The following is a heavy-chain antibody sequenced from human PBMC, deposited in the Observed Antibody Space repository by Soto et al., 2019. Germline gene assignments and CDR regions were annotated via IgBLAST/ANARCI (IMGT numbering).Heavy chain of an antibody. Sequence: GGSLRLSCAASGFTFSSYAMSWVRQAPGKGLEWVSAISGSGGSTYYADSVKGRFTISRDNSKNTLYLQMNSLRAEDTAVYYCAKDARKLRSSTRCYGYWGQGTLVTISS. D-gene: IGHD2-2*01. CDR1: GFTFSSYA. J-gene: IGHJ4*02. V-gene: IGHV3-23*01. CDR3: AKDARKLRSSTRCYGY. CDR2: ISGSGGST.